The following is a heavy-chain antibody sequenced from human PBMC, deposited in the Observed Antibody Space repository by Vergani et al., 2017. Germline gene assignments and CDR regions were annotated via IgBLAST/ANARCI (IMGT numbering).Heavy chain of an antibody. CDR2: ISGSGGST. CDR3: AKGGVWRIVLMVYADY. D-gene: IGHD2-8*01. Sequence: EVQLVESGGGLVQPGGSLRLSCAASGFTFSSYWMSWVRQAPGKGLEWVSAISGSGGSTYYADSVKGRFTISRDNSKNTLYLQMNSLRAEDTAVYYCAKGGVWRIVLMVYADYWGQGTLVTVSS. V-gene: IGHV3-23*04. J-gene: IGHJ4*02. CDR1: GFTFSSYW.